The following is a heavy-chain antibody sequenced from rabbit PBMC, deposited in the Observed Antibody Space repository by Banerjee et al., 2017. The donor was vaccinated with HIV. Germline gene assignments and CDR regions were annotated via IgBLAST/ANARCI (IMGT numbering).Heavy chain of an antibody. Sequence: QSLEESGGDLVKPGASLTLTCTASGFSFSSSYYMCWVRQAPGKGPEWIACIYTGSDSPYYASWAKGRFTISKISSTTVTLQMTSLTAADTATYFCARGAGHADYGDASLWGQGTLVTVS. V-gene: IGHV1S40*01. J-gene: IGHJ6*01. CDR1: GFSFSSSYY. CDR2: IYTGSDSP. CDR3: ARGAGHADYGDASL. D-gene: IGHD2-1*01.